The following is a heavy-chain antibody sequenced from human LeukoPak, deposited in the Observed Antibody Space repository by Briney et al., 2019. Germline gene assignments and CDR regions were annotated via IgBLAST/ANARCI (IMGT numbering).Heavy chain of an antibody. V-gene: IGHV4-59*01. CDR1: GGSISIYY. CDR2: IYYSGST. CDR3: ARVYYDSSGYYDY. J-gene: IGHJ4*02. D-gene: IGHD3-22*01. Sequence: SETLSLTCTVSGGSISIYYWSWIRQPPGKGLEWIGYIYYSGSTNYNPSLKSRVTISVDTSKNQFSMKLSSVTAADTAVYYCARVYYDSSGYYDYWGQGTLVTVSS.